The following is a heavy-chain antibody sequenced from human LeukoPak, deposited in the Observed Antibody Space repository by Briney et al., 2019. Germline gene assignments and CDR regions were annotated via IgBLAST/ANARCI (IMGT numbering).Heavy chain of an antibody. Sequence: SQTLSLTCTVSGGSIRSGAYYWSWIRQPAGKGLEWIGRIYFSGTTNYNPSLKSRVNISVDTSKNQFSLSLSSVTAADTAVYYCARGSRNYYYMDVWGKGTTVTVSS. J-gene: IGHJ6*03. V-gene: IGHV4-61*02. CDR3: ARGSRNYYYMDV. CDR1: GGSIRSGAYY. D-gene: IGHD2-15*01. CDR2: IYFSGTT.